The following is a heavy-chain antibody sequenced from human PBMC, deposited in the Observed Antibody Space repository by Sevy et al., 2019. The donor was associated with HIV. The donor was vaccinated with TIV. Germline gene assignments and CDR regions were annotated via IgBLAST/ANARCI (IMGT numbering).Heavy chain of an antibody. CDR3: AGDVPTGSDGYKKESSGGVDY. CDR1: GGSISSYY. CDR2: IYYSGST. V-gene: IGHV4-59*01. Sequence: SETLSLTCTVSGGSISSYYWSWIRQPPGKGLEWIGYIYYSGSTNYNPSLKSRVTISVDTSKNQFSLKLSSVTAADTAVYYCAGDVPTGSDGYKKESSGGVDYWGQGTLVTVSS. D-gene: IGHD5-12*01. J-gene: IGHJ4*02.